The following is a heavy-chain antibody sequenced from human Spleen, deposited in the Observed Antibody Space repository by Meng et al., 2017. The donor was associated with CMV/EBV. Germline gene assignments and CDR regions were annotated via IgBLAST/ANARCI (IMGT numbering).Heavy chain of an antibody. J-gene: IGHJ5*02. CDR2: MNPNSDNT. CDR1: GYTFTSYD. V-gene: IGHV1-8*01. Sequence: GYTFTSYDINWVRQATGQGLEWMGWMNPNSDNTGYAQKFQGRVTMTRNTSISTAYMELSSLRSEDTAVYYCARGYDFWSGYYEGFDPWGQGTLVTVSS. CDR3: ARGYDFWSGYYEGFDP. D-gene: IGHD3-3*01.